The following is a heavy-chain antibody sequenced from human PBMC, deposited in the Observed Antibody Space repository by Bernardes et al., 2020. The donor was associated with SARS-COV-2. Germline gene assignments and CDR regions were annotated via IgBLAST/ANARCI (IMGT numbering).Heavy chain of an antibody. Sequence: SETLSLTCSFSGGSISSTDYYWSWIRQPPGKGLEWIGYIYYSGSTYYNPSLKSRVTISIDTSNNQFSLKLNSVTAADTAMYYCARVMGYYDYSGLDYWGQGTLVTVSS. V-gene: IGHV4-30-4*01. CDR2: IYYSGST. D-gene: IGHD3-22*01. J-gene: IGHJ4*02. CDR1: GGSISSTDYY. CDR3: ARVMGYYDYSGLDY.